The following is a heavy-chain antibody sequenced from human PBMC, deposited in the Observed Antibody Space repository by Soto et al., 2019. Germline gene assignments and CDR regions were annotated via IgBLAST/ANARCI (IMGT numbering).Heavy chain of an antibody. D-gene: IGHD1-26*01. CDR2: IIGAGAP. CDR1: GFTFSIYA. V-gene: IGHV3-23*01. Sequence: EVQLLESGGGLVQPRGSLRLSCAASGFTFSIYAMNWVRQAPGKGLEWVAGIIGAGAPYYADPVKGRFTISRDNSKNTLYLQINSLRDEDTALYFCAKDVTPDSRWDIDYWGQGTLVTVSS. J-gene: IGHJ4*02. CDR3: AKDVTPDSRWDIDY.